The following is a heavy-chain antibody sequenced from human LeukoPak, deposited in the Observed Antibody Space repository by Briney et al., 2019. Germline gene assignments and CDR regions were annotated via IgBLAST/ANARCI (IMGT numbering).Heavy chain of an antibody. CDR3: ASFRNTDI. Sequence: GGSLRLSCSASGLTFSTYWMHWVGQAPGKGLVWVSRIGPDGNTVYADSVRGRFTVSRDNAKNTMYLQMNSLRVEDTALYYCASFRNTDIWGQGTTVTVSP. D-gene: IGHD2/OR15-2a*01. V-gene: IGHV3-74*01. J-gene: IGHJ3*02. CDR1: GLTFSTYW. CDR2: IGPDGNT.